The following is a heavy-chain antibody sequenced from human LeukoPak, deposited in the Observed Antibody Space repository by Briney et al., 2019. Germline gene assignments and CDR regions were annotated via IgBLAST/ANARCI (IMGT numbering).Heavy chain of an antibody. D-gene: IGHD6-13*01. V-gene: IGHV4-39*01. CDR3: ASRVSEQLVRWAYYFDY. CDR2: IYYSGST. CDR1: GGSISSSSYY. Sequence: SETLSLTCTVSGGSISSSSYYWGWIRQPPGKGLEWIGSIYYSGSTYYNPSLKSRVTISVDTSKNQFSLKLSSVTATDTAVYYCASRVSEQLVRWAYYFDYWGQGTLVTVSS. J-gene: IGHJ4*02.